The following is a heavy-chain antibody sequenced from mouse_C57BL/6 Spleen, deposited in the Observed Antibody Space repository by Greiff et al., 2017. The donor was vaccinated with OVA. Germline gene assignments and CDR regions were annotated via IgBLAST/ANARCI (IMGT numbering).Heavy chain of an antibody. Sequence: VKLVESGPGLVAPSPSLSISCTVSGFSLTSYGVHWVRQPPGKGLEWLVVIWSDGSTTYNSAHKSRLSISKDNSKSQVFLKMNSLQTDDTAMYYCARHYYGGSYWYFDVWGTGTTVTVSS. CDR1: GFSLTSYG. D-gene: IGHD1-1*01. V-gene: IGHV2-6-1*01. J-gene: IGHJ1*03. CDR2: IWSDGST. CDR3: ARHYYGGSYWYFDV.